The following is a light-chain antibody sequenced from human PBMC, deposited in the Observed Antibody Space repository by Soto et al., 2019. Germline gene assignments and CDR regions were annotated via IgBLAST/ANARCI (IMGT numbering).Light chain of an antibody. CDR3: QRYHSYWT. Sequence: DFQMTQSPSTLSASVGDRVTITCRASQNIRSRLAWFQQKPGKAPKLLIYDASSLESGVPQRFSGSGSGTEFNLSVSSLQTDDFSTYDCQRYHSYWTFGQGTKVE. J-gene: IGKJ1*01. CDR2: DAS. V-gene: IGKV1-5*01. CDR1: QNIRSR.